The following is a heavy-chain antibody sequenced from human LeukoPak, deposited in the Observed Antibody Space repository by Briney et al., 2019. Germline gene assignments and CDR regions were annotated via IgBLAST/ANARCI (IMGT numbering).Heavy chain of an antibody. D-gene: IGHD3-10*01. V-gene: IGHV4-38-2*02. CDR3: ARHVGSGSYWFDY. Sequence: PSESLSLTCTVSGYSISSGYYWGWIRQPPGKGLEWIGRIYHSGSTYYNPSLRRGVTISVDTSKNQISLTQSSVTAADTAVYYCARHVGSGSYWFDYWGQGTLVTVSS. CDR2: IYHSGST. J-gene: IGHJ4*02. CDR1: GYSISSGYY.